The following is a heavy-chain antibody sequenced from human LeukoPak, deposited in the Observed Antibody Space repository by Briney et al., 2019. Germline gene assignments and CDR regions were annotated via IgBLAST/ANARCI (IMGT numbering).Heavy chain of an antibody. Sequence: SETLSLTCTVSGVSISSYYWSWIRQPPGKGLEWIGYIYYSGSTNYNPSLKSRVTISVDTSKNQFSLKLSSVTAADTAVYYCARTRNGDWFDPWGQGTLVTVSS. CDR1: GVSISSYY. J-gene: IGHJ5*02. V-gene: IGHV4-59*08. CDR3: ARTRNGDWFDP. CDR2: IYYSGST. D-gene: IGHD4-17*01.